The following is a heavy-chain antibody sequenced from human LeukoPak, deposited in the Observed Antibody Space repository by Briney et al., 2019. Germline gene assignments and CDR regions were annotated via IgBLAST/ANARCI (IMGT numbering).Heavy chain of an antibody. V-gene: IGHV3-30-3*01. CDR1: GFTFSSYA. J-gene: IGHJ4*02. D-gene: IGHD1-26*01. CDR2: ISYDGSNK. Sequence: GGSLRLSCAASGFTFSSYAMHWVRQAPGKGLEWVAVISYDGSNKHYADSVKGRFTISRDNSKNTLYLQMNSLRAEDTTVYYCARGKRYSGSYFDYWGQGTLVTVSS. CDR3: ARGKRYSGSYFDY.